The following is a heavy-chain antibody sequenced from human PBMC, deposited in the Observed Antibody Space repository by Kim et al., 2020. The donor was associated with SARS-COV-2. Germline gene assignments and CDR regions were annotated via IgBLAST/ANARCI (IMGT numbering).Heavy chain of an antibody. CDR2: ISSSTSYI. CDR1: GFTFSTYN. V-gene: IGHV3-21*06. J-gene: IGHJ3*02. CDR3: ARGGDIFDDAFDI. Sequence: GGSLRLSCAASGFTFSTYNMNWVRQAPGKGLEWVSSISSSTSYIYYVDSVKGRFTISRDNAKNSLYLQMNSLRADDTAVYYCARGGDIFDDAFDIWGQGTMVTVSS. D-gene: IGHD7-27*01.